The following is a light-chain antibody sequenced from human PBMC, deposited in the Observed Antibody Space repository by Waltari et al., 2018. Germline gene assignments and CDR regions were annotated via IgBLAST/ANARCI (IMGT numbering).Light chain of an antibody. CDR2: DTS. Sequence: QAVVTQEPSLTVSPGGTVTLTCGSSTGAVTSGQYPYWFQQKPGQVPRPLIYDTSKKPSWTPARFSGSRVGGKAALTLSGAQPEDEADYYCLLWYSGARWVFGGGTKLSVL. V-gene: IGLV7-46*01. CDR1: TGAVTSGQY. J-gene: IGLJ3*02. CDR3: LLWYSGARWV.